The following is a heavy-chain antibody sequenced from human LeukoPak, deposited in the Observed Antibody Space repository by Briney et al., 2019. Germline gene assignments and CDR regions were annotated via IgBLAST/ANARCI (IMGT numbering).Heavy chain of an antibody. CDR1: GGSISSSSYY. V-gene: IGHV4-39*01. J-gene: IGHJ4*02. D-gene: IGHD3-10*01. CDR2: IYYSGST. Sequence: SETLSLTCTVSGGSISSSSYYWGWIRQPPGKGLEWIGSIYYSGSTYYNPSLKSRVTISVDTPKNQFSLKLSSVTAADTAVYYCATIPIGPAYYYGSGRYPRDYWGQGTLVTVSS. CDR3: ATIPIGPAYYYGSGRYPRDY.